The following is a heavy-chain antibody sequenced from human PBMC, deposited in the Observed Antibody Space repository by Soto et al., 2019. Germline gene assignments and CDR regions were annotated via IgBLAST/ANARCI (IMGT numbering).Heavy chain of an antibody. J-gene: IGHJ6*02. CDR1: GGSFSGYY. V-gene: IGHV4-34*01. Sequence: ETLSLTCAVYGGSFSGYYWSWIRQPPGKGLEWIGEINHSGSTNYNPSLKSRVTISVDTSKNQFSLKLSSVTAADTAVYYCARDFIVVVPAATWYYYYGMDVWGQGTTVTVSS. CDR2: INHSGST. D-gene: IGHD2-2*01. CDR3: ARDFIVVVPAATWYYYYGMDV.